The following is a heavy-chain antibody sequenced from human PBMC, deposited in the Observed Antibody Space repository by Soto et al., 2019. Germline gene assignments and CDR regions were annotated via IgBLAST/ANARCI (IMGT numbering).Heavy chain of an antibody. J-gene: IGHJ5*02. V-gene: IGHV1-46*01. Sequence: GASVKVSCKASGYTFTSYYMHWVRQAPGQGLEWMGIINPSGGSTSYAQKFQGRVTMTRDTSTSTVYMELSSLRSEDTAVYYCARVWDYYGSGSPSPTPYNWFDPWGQGTLVTVSS. CDR2: INPSGGST. D-gene: IGHD3-10*01. CDR1: GYTFTSYY. CDR3: ARVWDYYGSGSPSPTPYNWFDP.